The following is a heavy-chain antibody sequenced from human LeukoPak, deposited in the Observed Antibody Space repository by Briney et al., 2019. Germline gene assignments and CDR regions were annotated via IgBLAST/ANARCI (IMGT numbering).Heavy chain of an antibody. CDR2: IYVDGRTT. Sequence: PGGSLRLSCAASGFTVSSNYMNWVRQPPGKGLVWVSRIYVDGRTTNYADSVKGRFTISRDNAKNTVYLEMNSLSVEDTATYYCIRDFRSADLWGQGTLVTVTS. J-gene: IGHJ5*02. V-gene: IGHV3-74*01. CDR1: GFTVSSNY. CDR3: IRDFRSADL.